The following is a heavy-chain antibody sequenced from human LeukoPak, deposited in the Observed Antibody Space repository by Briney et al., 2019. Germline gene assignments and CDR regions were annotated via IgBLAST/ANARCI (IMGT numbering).Heavy chain of an antibody. D-gene: IGHD3-10*01. CDR3: ARGMVPRTGYYGSGSYYNVRWFDP. V-gene: IGHV3-7*03. Sequence: GGSLRLSCAASGFTFSSYWMSWVRQAPGKGLEWVANIKQDGSEKYYVDSVKGRFTISRDNAKNSLYLQMNSLRAEDTAVYYCARGMVPRTGYYGSGSYYNVRWFDPWGQGTLVTVSS. CDR1: GFTFSSYW. J-gene: IGHJ5*02. CDR2: IKQDGSEK.